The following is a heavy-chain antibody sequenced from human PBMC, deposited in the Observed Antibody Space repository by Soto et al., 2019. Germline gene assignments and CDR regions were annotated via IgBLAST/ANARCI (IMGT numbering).Heavy chain of an antibody. D-gene: IGHD3-10*01. V-gene: IGHV4-34*01. CDR2: INHSGST. CDR3: ARVPSRSPFGVAKNWFDP. Sequence: SETLSLTCAVYGGSFSGYYWSWIRQPPGKGLEWIGEINHSGSTNYNPSLKSRVTISVDTSKNQFSLKLSSATAADTAVYYCARVPSRSPFGVAKNWFDPWGQGTLVTVSS. J-gene: IGHJ5*02. CDR1: GGSFSGYY.